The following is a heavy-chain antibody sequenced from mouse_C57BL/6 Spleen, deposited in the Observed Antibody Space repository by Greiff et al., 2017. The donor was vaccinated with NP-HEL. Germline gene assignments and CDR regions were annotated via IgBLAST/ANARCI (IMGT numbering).Heavy chain of an antibody. J-gene: IGHJ1*03. V-gene: IGHV1-85*01. CDR2: IYPRDGST. Sequence: QVQLKESGPELVKPGASVKLSCKASGYTFTSYDINWVKQRPGQGLEWIGWIYPRDGSTKYNEKFKGKATLTVYTSYSTAYMELHSLTSEDSAVYFSARSTMVTHGDVWGTGTTVTVSS. D-gene: IGHD2-2*01. CDR1: GYTFTSYD. CDR3: ARSTMVTHGDV.